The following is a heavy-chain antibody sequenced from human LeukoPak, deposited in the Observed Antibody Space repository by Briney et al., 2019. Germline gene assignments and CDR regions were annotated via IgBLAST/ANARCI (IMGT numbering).Heavy chain of an antibody. V-gene: IGHV3-21*04. CDR1: GFTFSSYS. CDR3: ARRAGAYSHPYDY. D-gene: IGHD4/OR15-4a*01. Sequence: GGSLRLSCAASGFTFSSYSMNWVRQAPGKGLEWVSSISSSSNYIYYADSVKGRFTISRDNAKNSLNLQMNSLRAEDTAVYYCARRAGAYSHPYDYWGQGTLVTASS. J-gene: IGHJ4*02. CDR2: ISSSSNYI.